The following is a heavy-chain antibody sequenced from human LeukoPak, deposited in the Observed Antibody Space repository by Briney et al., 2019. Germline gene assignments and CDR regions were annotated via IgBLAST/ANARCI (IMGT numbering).Heavy chain of an antibody. CDR2: ISSGTTYI. D-gene: IGHD6-13*01. CDR1: GFTFGSYS. CDR3: ARHVYSSSWSSTPYNWFDP. Sequence: PGGSLRLSCAASGFTFGSYSMNWVRQAPGKGLEWVSSISSGTTYINYADSVKGRFTISRDNAKNSLYLQMNSLRAEDTAVYYCARHVYSSSWSSTPYNWFDPWGQGTLVTVSS. V-gene: IGHV3-21*01. J-gene: IGHJ5*02.